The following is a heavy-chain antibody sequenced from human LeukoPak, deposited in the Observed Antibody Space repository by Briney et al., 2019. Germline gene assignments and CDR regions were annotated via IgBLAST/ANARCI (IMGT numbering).Heavy chain of an antibody. D-gene: IGHD1-7*01. CDR3: AKVGTRDWYFDL. J-gene: IGHJ2*01. CDR1: GFTFSNYW. Sequence: GGSLRLSCAASGFTFSNYWMSWVRQAPGKGLEWVANINEDGSEKYYVDSVKGRFTISRDNAKNSLYLQMNSLRAEDTAVYYCAKVGTRDWYFDLWGRGTLVTVAS. V-gene: IGHV3-7*01. CDR2: INEDGSEK.